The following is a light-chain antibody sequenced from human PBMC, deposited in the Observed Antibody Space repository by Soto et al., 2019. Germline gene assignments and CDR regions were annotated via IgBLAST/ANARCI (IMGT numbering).Light chain of an antibody. CDR1: TSNIGSNF. CDR3: AAWDDTLNGLV. CDR2: NNN. V-gene: IGLV1-44*01. Sequence: QSVLTQPPSASGTPGQRISISCSGRTSNIGSNFVAWYQHLPGTAPKLLIYNNNQRPSGVPDRFFGSKSGSSASLAISGLQPDDESHYYCAAWDDTLNGLVFGGGTKLTVL. J-gene: IGLJ3*02.